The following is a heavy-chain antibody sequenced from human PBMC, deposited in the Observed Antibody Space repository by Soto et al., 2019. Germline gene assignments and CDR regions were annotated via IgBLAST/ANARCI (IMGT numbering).Heavy chain of an antibody. CDR1: GDSVTISDYY. CDR2: IHYSGST. J-gene: IGHJ4*02. CDR3: AAHDSGGYYAEY. D-gene: IGHD3-22*01. Sequence: QLQLQESGPGLVKPSETLSLTCTVSGDSVTISDYYWGWIRQPPGKGLEWIGSIHYSGSTYYNPSLTSRVTTTGDTSKKQFSLKLPSVTAADAAVYYCAAHDSGGYYAEYWGQGTLVTVSA. V-gene: IGHV4-39*01.